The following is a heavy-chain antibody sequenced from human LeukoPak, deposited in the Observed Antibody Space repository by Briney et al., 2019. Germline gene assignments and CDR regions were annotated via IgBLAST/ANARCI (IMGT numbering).Heavy chain of an antibody. CDR2: VYYTGST. CDR3: AREDSAISDNAFDI. CDR1: GGSVSSSNDY. D-gene: IGHD1-26*01. V-gene: IGHV4-39*07. Sequence: SETLSLTCTVSGGSVSSSNDYWGWIRQPPGKGLEWIGSVYYTGSTYHNPSLKSRVTMSVDTSRNQFSLKLYSVTAADTAMYYCAREDSAISDNAFDIWGQGTSVTISS. J-gene: IGHJ3*02.